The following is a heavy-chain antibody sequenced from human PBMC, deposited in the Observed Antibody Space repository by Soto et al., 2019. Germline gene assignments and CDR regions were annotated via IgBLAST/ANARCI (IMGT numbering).Heavy chain of an antibody. Sequence: EVQLVESGGGLVQPGRSLRLSCAASEFTFDNYAMHWVRQAPGKGLEWVSGISWNSGTLVYADSVKGRFTISRDNAKNSLFLQMNSLRPEDTALYFCAKGRTRPLELGSFGDNAFDVWGQGTIVTVSS. CDR2: ISWNSGTL. V-gene: IGHV3-9*01. J-gene: IGHJ3*01. CDR1: EFTFDNYA. CDR3: AKGRTRPLELGSFGDNAFDV. D-gene: IGHD3-10*01.